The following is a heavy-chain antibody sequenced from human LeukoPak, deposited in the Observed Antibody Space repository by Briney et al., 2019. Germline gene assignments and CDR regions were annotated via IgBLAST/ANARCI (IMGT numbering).Heavy chain of an antibody. J-gene: IGHJ5*02. V-gene: IGHV3-23*01. Sequence: GGSLRLSCAASGFTFSSYAMAWVRQAPGKGLEWVSDLGGNSGYTYYADSVKGRFTVSRDNSKNTLSLQMNSLRVEDTALYYCARGGRGASNWTPYNWFDPWGQGTLVTVSS. D-gene: IGHD3/OR15-3a*01. CDR2: LGGNSGYT. CDR3: ARGGRGASNWTPYNWFDP. CDR1: GFTFSSYA.